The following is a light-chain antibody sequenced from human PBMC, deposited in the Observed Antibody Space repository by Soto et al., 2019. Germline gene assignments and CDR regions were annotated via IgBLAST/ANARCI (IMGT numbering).Light chain of an antibody. CDR2: AAS. Sequence: DIQMTQSPSSPSASVGDRVTITCRASQGISNYLVWYRQKPGKVPKLLIYAASILQSGVPSRFSGSGSGTDFTLTISSLQPEDVATYYCQKYNSAPRTFGQGTKVEIK. CDR1: QGISNY. J-gene: IGKJ1*01. V-gene: IGKV1-27*01. CDR3: QKYNSAPRT.